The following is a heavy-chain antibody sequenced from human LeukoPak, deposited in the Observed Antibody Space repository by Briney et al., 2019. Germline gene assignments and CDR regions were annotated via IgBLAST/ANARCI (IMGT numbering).Heavy chain of an antibody. J-gene: IGHJ4*02. CDR1: GVAISSYY. D-gene: IGHD5-18*01. V-gene: IGHV4-59*01. Sequence: PSETLSLTCAVSGVAISSYYWSWIRQSPGKGLEWIGHFYDNGTTQYNPSLKSRVTISVDTSKNQFSLKLNSVTAADTAVYYCARAYFNGYGIDGFEYWGQGVLVTVSS. CDR3: ARAYFNGYGIDGFEY. CDR2: FYDNGTT.